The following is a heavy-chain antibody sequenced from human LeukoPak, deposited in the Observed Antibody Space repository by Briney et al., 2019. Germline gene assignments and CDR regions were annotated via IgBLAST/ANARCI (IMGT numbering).Heavy chain of an antibody. CDR3: ARHTIRGYDVSTFDY. Sequence: SETLSLTCTVSGGSISSSSYYWGWIRQPPGKGLEWIGCIYYSGSTYYNPSLKSRVTISVDTSKNQFSLKLSSVTAADTAVYYCARHTIRGYDVSTFDYWGQGTLVTVSS. J-gene: IGHJ4*02. D-gene: IGHD5-12*01. CDR1: GGSISSSSYY. CDR2: IYYSGST. V-gene: IGHV4-39*01.